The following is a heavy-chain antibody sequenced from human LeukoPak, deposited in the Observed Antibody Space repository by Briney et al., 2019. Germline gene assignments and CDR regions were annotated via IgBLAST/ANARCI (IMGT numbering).Heavy chain of an antibody. V-gene: IGHV4-39*01. D-gene: IGHD1-26*01. Sequence: SETLSLTCTVSGGSISSGGYFWVWIRQPPGKGLEWIGSVYYSGSVYYNPSLKGRVTLSGDTSKNQFSLKLSSVTAADTAVYYCASRKLYRYSGSYRKPYYFDYWGQGTLVTVSS. CDR3: ASRKLYRYSGSYRKPYYFDY. CDR1: GGSISSGGYF. CDR2: VYYSGSV. J-gene: IGHJ4*02.